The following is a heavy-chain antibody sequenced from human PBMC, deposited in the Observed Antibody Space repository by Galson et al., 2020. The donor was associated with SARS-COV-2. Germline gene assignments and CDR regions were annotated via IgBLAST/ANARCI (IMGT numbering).Heavy chain of an antibody. Sequence: GESLRLSCAASRFTFSSYAMHWVSQAAGKGLEWVAVISNDGKKKNYADSVKGRFTISRDTYKNTMYLQMNRLRSEDTAVYYCERDMGGYVGSCDYWGQGTLVTVSS. CDR1: RFTFSSYA. CDR3: ERDMGGYVGSCDY. V-gene: IGHV3-30*04. J-gene: IGHJ4*02. D-gene: IGHD3-10*01. CDR2: ISNDGKKK.